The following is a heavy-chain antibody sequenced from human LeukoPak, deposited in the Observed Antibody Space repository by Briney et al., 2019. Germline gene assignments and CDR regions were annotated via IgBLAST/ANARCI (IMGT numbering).Heavy chain of an antibody. Sequence: ASVKVSCKASGYTFTSCGISWVRQAPGQGLERMGWISAYNGNTNYAQKLQGRVTMTTDTSTSTAYMELRSLRSDDTAVYYCARTGYCSGGSCGRDWFDPWGQGTLVTVSS. J-gene: IGHJ5*02. CDR1: GYTFTSCG. D-gene: IGHD2-15*01. V-gene: IGHV1-18*01. CDR3: ARTGYCSGGSCGRDWFDP. CDR2: ISAYNGNT.